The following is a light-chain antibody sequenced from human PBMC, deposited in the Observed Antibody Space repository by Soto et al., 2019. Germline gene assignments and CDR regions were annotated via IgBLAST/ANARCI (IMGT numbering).Light chain of an antibody. Sequence: DIRMTQSPAFLSASAGDRVTISCRPSQSIGTHLNWYQQRPGHAPELLIYATSSLQSGVPTRFSGRGSGTDFALPITSLQPEDLATYYCQQCYSHPYAFGQGTRVDIK. CDR1: QSIGTH. V-gene: IGKV1-39*01. J-gene: IGKJ2*01. CDR3: QQCYSHPYA. CDR2: ATS.